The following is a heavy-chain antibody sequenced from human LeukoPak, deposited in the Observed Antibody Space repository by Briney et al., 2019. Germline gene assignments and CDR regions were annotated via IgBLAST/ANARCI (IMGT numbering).Heavy chain of an antibody. CDR1: GYTFIRYA. J-gene: IGHJ4*02. CDR2: INMYTANP. V-gene: IGHV7-4-1*02. CDR3: ARHDNDDDFDY. Sequence: ASVKVSCKASGYTFIRYAINWLRQVPGQGLEWMGWINMYTANPAYAQGFTERFVFSLDTSVSTAYLEISNLKAEDTAVYYCARHDNDDDFDYWGQGTLVTVSS. D-gene: IGHD3-16*01.